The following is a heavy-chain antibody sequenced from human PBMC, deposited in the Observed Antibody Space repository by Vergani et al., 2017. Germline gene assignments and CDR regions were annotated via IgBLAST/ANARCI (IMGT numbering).Heavy chain of an antibody. CDR1: GGSISSYY. Sequence: QLQLQESGPGLVKPSETLSLTCTVSGGSISSYYWSWIRQPPGKGLEWIGYIYYSGSTNYNPSLKSRVTISVDTSKNQFSLKLSSVTAADTAVYYCARARYSSTNFDYWGQGTLVTVSS. CDR3: ARARYSSTNFDY. D-gene: IGHD5-18*01. J-gene: IGHJ4*02. CDR2: IYYSGST. V-gene: IGHV4-59*01.